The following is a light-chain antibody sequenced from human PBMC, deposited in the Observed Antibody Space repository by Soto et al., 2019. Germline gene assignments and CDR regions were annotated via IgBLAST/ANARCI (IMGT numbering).Light chain of an antibody. Sequence: DIQMTQSPSSLSASVGDRVTITCQASQDISKYLNWYQHKPGKAPKLLIYDTSNLETGVPSRFSGRGSGKHFTFTISSLQPEDTAISSCQQYDNLPRNTFGQGTKLEIK. V-gene: IGKV1-33*01. J-gene: IGKJ2*01. CDR3: QQYDNLPRNT. CDR2: DTS. CDR1: QDISKY.